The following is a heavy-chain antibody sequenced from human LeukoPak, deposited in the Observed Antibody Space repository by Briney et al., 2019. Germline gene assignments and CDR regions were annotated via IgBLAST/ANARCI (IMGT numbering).Heavy chain of an antibody. Sequence: ASVKVSCKASGYTFATYGISWVRQAPGQGLEWMGWVSAYNGNTNYAQKLQGRVTMTRDTSTSTAYMELKSLRSDDTAVYYCARERAYDSSGRILYYFDYWGQGTLVTVSS. D-gene: IGHD3-22*01. J-gene: IGHJ4*02. CDR2: VSAYNGNT. V-gene: IGHV1-18*01. CDR3: ARERAYDSSGRILYYFDY. CDR1: GYTFATYG.